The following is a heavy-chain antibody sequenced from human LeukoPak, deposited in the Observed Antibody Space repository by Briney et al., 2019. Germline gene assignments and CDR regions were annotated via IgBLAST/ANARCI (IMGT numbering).Heavy chain of an antibody. CDR1: GLTLGSYT. D-gene: IGHD2-21*02. J-gene: IGHJ4*02. CDR2: ITATGSRT. Sequence: QSGGSLRLSCTASGLTLGSYTMSWVRQAPGKGLEWVSGITATGSRTYYADSVKGRFTISRDSSKSTLYLHLNIPRPEDTAVYYCTRSVVTTADFDYWGQGTLVTVSS. V-gene: IGHV3-23*01. CDR3: TRSVVTTADFDY.